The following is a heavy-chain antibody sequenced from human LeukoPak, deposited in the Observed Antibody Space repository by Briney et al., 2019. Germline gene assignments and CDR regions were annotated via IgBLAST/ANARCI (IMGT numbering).Heavy chain of an antibody. CDR2: INQDGSEE. Sequence: GGSLRLSCAASGFTFSTYWMSWVRQAPGKGLEWVANINQDGSEEYYVDSVKGRFTISRDNAKNSLYLQMNSLRAEDTAVYYCARGGQFGGGYNWFDPWGQGTLVTVSS. J-gene: IGHJ5*02. CDR3: ARGGQFGGGYNWFDP. CDR1: GFTFSTYW. D-gene: IGHD3-3*01. V-gene: IGHV3-7*04.